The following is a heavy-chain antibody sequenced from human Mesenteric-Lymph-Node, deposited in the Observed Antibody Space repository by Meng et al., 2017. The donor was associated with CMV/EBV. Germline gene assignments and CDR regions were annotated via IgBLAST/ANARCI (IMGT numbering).Heavy chain of an antibody. V-gene: IGHV3-53*01. D-gene: IGHD3-22*01. Sequence: GESLKISCAASGFTVSSNYMSWVRQAPGKGLEWVSVIYSGGSTYYADSVKGRFTISRDNSKNSLYLQMNSLRAEDTAVYYCARSSDYYDSSDHNGYWGQGTLVTVSS. CDR2: IYSGGST. CDR1: GFTVSSNY. J-gene: IGHJ4*02. CDR3: ARSSDYYDSSDHNGY.